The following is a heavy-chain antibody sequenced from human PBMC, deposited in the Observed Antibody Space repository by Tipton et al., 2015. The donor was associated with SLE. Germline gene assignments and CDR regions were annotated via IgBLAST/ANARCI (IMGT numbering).Heavy chain of an antibody. V-gene: IGHV5-10-1*01. D-gene: IGHD6-13*01. J-gene: IGHJ3*02. CDR3: ARGQRLVGGAFDI. Sequence: GHVTISADKSITTAYLQWSSLKASDTAMYYCARGQRLVGGAFDIWGQGTMVTVSS.